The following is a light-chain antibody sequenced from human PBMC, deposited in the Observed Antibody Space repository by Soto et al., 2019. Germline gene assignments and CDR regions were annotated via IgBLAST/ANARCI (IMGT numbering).Light chain of an antibody. Sequence: SYELTQPPSMSVSPGQTASITCSGDNLGDKYTCWYQQKPGQSPVLIIYQDNKRPSGIPERFSGSNSGNTATLTISGTQAMDEADYYCQAWDSSVVFGGGTKLTVL. V-gene: IGLV3-1*01. J-gene: IGLJ2*01. CDR2: QDN. CDR1: NLGDKY. CDR3: QAWDSSVV.